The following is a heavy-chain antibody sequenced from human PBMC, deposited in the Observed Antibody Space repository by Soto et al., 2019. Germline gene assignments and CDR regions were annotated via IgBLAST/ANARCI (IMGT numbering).Heavy chain of an antibody. J-gene: IGHJ6*02. CDR2: INAGNGNT. Sequence: QVQLVQSGAEEKKPGASGKVSCKASGYTFPSYAMHWVRQAPGQRLEWMGWINAGNGNTKYSQKSQGRVTITRDTSASTAYMELSSLRSEDTAVYYCARDPSYYGMDVWGQGTTVTVSS. CDR3: ARDPSYYGMDV. V-gene: IGHV1-3*05. CDR1: GYTFPSYA.